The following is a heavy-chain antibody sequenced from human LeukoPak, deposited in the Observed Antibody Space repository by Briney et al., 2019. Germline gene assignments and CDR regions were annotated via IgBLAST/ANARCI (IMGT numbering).Heavy chain of an antibody. CDR2: INPNSGGT. D-gene: IGHD2-2*01. Sequence: ASVKLSCKASGYTFTRYYMHWARQAPGQGLEWMGLINPNSGGTNYAQKFQGRVNMTRDTSISTAYMELSRLRSDDTAVYYCARDDGISSNFDYWGQGTLVTVSS. CDR1: GYTFTRYY. J-gene: IGHJ4*02. V-gene: IGHV1-2*02. CDR3: ARDDGISSNFDY.